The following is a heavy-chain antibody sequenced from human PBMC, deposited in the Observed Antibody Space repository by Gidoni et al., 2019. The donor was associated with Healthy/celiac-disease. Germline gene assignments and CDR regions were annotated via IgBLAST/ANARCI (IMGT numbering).Heavy chain of an antibody. Sequence: QLQLQESGSGLVKPSQTLSLTCAVSGGSISRGGYSWSWIRQPPGKGLEWIGYIYHSGSTYYNPSLKSRVTISVDRSKNQFSLKLSSVTAADTAVYYCARDGGASTVTTFYFQHWGQGTLVTVSS. J-gene: IGHJ1*01. D-gene: IGHD4-17*01. CDR3: ARDGGASTVTTFYFQH. CDR1: GGSISRGGYS. CDR2: IYHSGST. V-gene: IGHV4-30-2*01.